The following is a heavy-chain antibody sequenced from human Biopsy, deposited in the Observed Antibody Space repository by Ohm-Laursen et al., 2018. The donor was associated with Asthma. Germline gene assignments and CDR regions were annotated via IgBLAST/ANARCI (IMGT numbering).Heavy chain of an antibody. J-gene: IGHJ3*02. V-gene: IGHV3-30*03. CDR3: ARTHERWTSIQDDALDI. Sequence: SLRLSCAAAGFTFSIYDIHWVRQAPGKGLEWVTVISYDGGNKFYGDSVKGRFTLSRDNSRNTLYLQMNSLRVEDTAIYYCARTHERWTSIQDDALDIWGQGTMVIVSS. CDR2: ISYDGGNK. CDR1: GFTFSIYD. D-gene: IGHD4-23*01.